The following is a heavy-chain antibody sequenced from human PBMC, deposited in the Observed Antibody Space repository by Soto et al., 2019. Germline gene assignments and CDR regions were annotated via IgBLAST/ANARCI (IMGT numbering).Heavy chain of an antibody. Sequence: PSETLSLTCTVSGGSISSGDYYWSWTCQPPGKGLEWIGYIYYSGSTYYNPSLKSRVTISVDTSKNQFSLKLSSVTAADTAVYYCARGTNSEAIFGVVNFDYWGQGTLVTVSS. V-gene: IGHV4-30-4*01. D-gene: IGHD3-3*01. CDR3: ARGTNSEAIFGVVNFDY. J-gene: IGHJ4*02. CDR2: IYYSGST. CDR1: GGSISSGDYY.